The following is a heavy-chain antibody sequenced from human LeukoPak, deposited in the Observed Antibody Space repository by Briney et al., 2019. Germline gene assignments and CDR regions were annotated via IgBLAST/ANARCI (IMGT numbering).Heavy chain of an antibody. Sequence: GGSLRLSCAASGFTVSSNYMSWVRQAPGKGLEWVSVIYSGGSTYYADSVKGRFTISRDNSKNTLYLQMNSLRAEDTAVYYCARERSGYYPSFFDYWGQGTLVTVSP. CDR2: IYSGGST. V-gene: IGHV3-53*01. D-gene: IGHD3-22*01. CDR1: GFTVSSNY. J-gene: IGHJ4*02. CDR3: ARERSGYYPSFFDY.